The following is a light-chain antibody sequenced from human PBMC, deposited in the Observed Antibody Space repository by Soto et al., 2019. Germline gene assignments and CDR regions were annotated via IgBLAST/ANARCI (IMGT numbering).Light chain of an antibody. J-gene: IGKJ4*01. CDR2: EAS. CDR1: QFINTY. Sequence: EIVLTQSPATLSLSPGERATLSCRASQFINTYVAWYQHRPGRGPRLLIYEASRRATGIPARFSGSGSGTDFTLTISSLAPEDFGIYYCQQRHTWPTTFGGGAKVEI. CDR3: QQRHTWPTT. V-gene: IGKV3-11*01.